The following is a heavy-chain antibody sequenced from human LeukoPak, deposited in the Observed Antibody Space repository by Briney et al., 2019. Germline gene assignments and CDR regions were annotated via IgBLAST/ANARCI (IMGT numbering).Heavy chain of an antibody. J-gene: IGHJ4*02. CDR2: ISWNSGSL. D-gene: IGHD2-2*01. CDR3: TKDSSLVVVLPATI. CDR1: GFTFDDYA. Sequence: GGSLRLSCAASGFTFDDYAMVWVRQAPGKGLEWVSGISWNSGSLAYADSVRGRFTISRDIAKNSLCPQVNSLRAEDTALCYCTKDSSLVVVLPATIWGRGTPWSPSPQ. V-gene: IGHV3-9*01.